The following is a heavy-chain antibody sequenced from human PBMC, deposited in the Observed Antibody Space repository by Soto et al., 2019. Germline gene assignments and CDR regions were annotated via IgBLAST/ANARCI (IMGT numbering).Heavy chain of an antibody. CDR2: ISGTGDST. CDR3: AKDLGFGDLFFDY. CDR1: GFTFSYFA. V-gene: IGHV3-23*01. Sequence: PGGSLRLSCAASGFTFSYFAMSWVRQAPGKGLQWVSSISGTGDSTYYPDSVKGRLTISRDNSKDTLYLQMNSLRAEDTAIYYCAKDLGFGDLFFDYWGQGTPVTVSS. D-gene: IGHD3-10*01. J-gene: IGHJ4*02.